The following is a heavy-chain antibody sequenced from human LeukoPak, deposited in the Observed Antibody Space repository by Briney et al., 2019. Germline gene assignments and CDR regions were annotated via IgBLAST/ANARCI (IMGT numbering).Heavy chain of an antibody. CDR1: GGSFSGYY. CDR3: ARLIWGPPVPYFDY. J-gene: IGHJ4*02. Sequence: KSSETLSLTCAVYGGSFSGYYWSWIRQPPGKGLEWIGYIYYSGSTNYNPSLKSRVTISVDTSKNQFSLKLSSVTAADTAVYYCARLIWGPPVPYFDYWGQGTLVTVSS. D-gene: IGHD3-16*01. CDR2: IYYSGST. V-gene: IGHV4-59*08.